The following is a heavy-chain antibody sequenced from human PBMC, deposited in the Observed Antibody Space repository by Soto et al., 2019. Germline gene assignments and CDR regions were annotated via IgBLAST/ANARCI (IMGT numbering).Heavy chain of an antibody. D-gene: IGHD2-21*02. CDR3: VRKTIALVTEAVPLLDL. Sequence: ASVKVSCKASGGTFSSYAISWVRQAPGQGLEWMGGIIPIFGTANYAQKFQGRVTITADESTSTAYMELSSLRSEDTAVYYCVRKTIALVTEAVPLLDLWGQGTMVTVSS. J-gene: IGHJ3*01. V-gene: IGHV1-69*13. CDR2: IIPIFGTA. CDR1: GGTFSSYA.